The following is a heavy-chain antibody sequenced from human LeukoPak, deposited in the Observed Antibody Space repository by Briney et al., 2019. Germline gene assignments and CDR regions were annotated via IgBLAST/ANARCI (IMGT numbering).Heavy chain of an antibody. Sequence: GGSLRLSCAASGFTFSSYEMNWVRQAPGKGLEWVSYFSSSGNTVYYADSVKGRFTISRDNAKNSLYLQMNSLRAEDTALYYCARDGGCSGGRCYPFDYWGQGTLDTVSS. CDR2: FSSSGNTV. D-gene: IGHD2-15*01. J-gene: IGHJ4*02. CDR3: ARDGGCSGGRCYPFDY. CDR1: GFTFSSYE. V-gene: IGHV3-48*03.